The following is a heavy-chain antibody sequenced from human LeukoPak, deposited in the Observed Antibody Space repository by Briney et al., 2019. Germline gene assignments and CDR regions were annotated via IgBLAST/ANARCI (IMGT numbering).Heavy chain of an antibody. Sequence: QAGGSLSLSCAASGFTFSSYAMHWVRQAPGKGLEWVAVISYDGSNKYYADSVKGRFTISRDNSKNTLYLQMNSLRAEDTAVYYCARDLEVRGIYGMDVWGKGTTVTVSS. V-gene: IGHV3-30*04. CDR2: ISYDGSNK. J-gene: IGHJ6*04. D-gene: IGHD3-10*01. CDR1: GFTFSSYA. CDR3: ARDLEVRGIYGMDV.